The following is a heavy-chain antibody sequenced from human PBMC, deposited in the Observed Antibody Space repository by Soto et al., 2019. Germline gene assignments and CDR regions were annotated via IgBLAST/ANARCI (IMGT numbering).Heavy chain of an antibody. CDR2: INHSGST. V-gene: IGHV4-34*01. Sequence: QVQLQQWGAGLLKPSETLSLTCAVYGGSFSGYYWSWIRQPPGKGLEWIGEINHSGSTNYNPPLKSRVTISVHTSKNQFSLKLSSVTAADTAGYYCARGRYSCGWRRFDYWGQGTLVTVSS. CDR3: ARGRYSCGWRRFDY. J-gene: IGHJ4*02. D-gene: IGHD5-18*01. CDR1: GGSFSGYY.